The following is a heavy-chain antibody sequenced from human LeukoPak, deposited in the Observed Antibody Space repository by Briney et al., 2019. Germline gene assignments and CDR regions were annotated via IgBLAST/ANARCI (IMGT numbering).Heavy chain of an antibody. CDR2: IRYDGSNK. CDR3: AKDTSRGAAAGF. Sequence: GGSLRLSCAASGFTFSNYDMHWVRQAPGKGLEWVAFIRYDGSNKYYADSVKGRFTISRDNSKNTLYLQMNSLRAEDTAVYYCAKDTSRGAAAGFWGQGTLVTVSS. CDR1: GFTFSNYD. D-gene: IGHD6-13*01. J-gene: IGHJ4*02. V-gene: IGHV3-30*02.